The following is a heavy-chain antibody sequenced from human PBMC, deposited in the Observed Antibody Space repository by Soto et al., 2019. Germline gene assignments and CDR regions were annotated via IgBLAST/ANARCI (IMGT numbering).Heavy chain of an antibody. D-gene: IGHD2-8*01. V-gene: IGHV4-39*01. Sequence: LSLTCTVSGGSISTTSYYWVWVRQPPGKGLEWIGSVYYSGSTYYNPSLKSRVTISVDTSKNQFSLKLTSVTAADTAVYYCARVVSVYRNWFDPWGQGTLVTVSS. J-gene: IGHJ5*02. CDR3: ARVVSVYRNWFDP. CDR2: VYYSGST. CDR1: GGSISTTSYY.